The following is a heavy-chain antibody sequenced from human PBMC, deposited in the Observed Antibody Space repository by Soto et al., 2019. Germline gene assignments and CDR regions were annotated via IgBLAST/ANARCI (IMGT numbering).Heavy chain of an antibody. J-gene: IGHJ4*02. CDR3: VRDVSVSSGSFGGY. CDR1: GYTFDPYG. CDR2: ISTHTGNT. Sequence: QVQLVQSGAEVKKPGASVRVSCKASGYTFDPYGLNWVRQAPGQGREWMGWISTHTGNTDYPQRFQGRVTMTTDKSTSTAFLDLRSLTSADTAVYYCVRDVSVSSGSFGGYWGQGTLVSVSS. V-gene: IGHV1-18*01. D-gene: IGHD3-10*01.